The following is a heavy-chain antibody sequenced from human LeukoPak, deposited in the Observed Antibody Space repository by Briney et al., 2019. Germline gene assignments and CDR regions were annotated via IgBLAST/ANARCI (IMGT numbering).Heavy chain of an antibody. J-gene: IGHJ4*02. Sequence: GGSLRLSCAASGFTFSDYYMSWIRQAPGKGLEWVSYISSSGSTIYYADSVKGRFTISRDNAKNSLYLQMNSLRAEDTAVYYCASSPTRGYYDSSGYYYWGQGTLVTVSS. V-gene: IGHV3-11*01. CDR3: ASSPTRGYYDSSGYYY. D-gene: IGHD3-22*01. CDR2: ISSSGSTI. CDR1: GFTFSDYY.